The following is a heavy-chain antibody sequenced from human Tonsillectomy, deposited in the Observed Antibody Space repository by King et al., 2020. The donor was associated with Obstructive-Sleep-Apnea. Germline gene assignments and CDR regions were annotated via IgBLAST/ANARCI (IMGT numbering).Heavy chain of an antibody. J-gene: IGHJ5*02. CDR3: ARESGGYCTGGGCYSWFDP. V-gene: IGHV1-18*04. Sequence: QLVQSGAEVKKPGASVKVSCKASGYTFTSYGISWVRQAPGQGLEWMGWISAYDGNTHYAQKLQGRVTMTTDTSTSTAYMELRSLRSDDTAVYYCARESGGYCTGGGCYSWFDPWGQGTLVTVSS. CDR1: GYTFTSYG. D-gene: IGHD2-8*02. CDR2: ISAYDGNT.